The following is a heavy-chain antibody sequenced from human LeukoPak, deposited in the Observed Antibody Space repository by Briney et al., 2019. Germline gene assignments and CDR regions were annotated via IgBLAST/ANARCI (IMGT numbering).Heavy chain of an antibody. Sequence: SETLSLTCTVSGGSIGSGGYYWSWIRQHPGKGLEWIGYIYYSGSTYYNPSLKSRVAISVDTSKNQFSLKLSSVTAADTAVYYCASLPTVVTRGAAFDIWGQGTMVTVSS. CDR3: ASLPTVVTRGAAFDI. D-gene: IGHD4-23*01. V-gene: IGHV4-31*03. CDR1: GGSIGSGGYY. J-gene: IGHJ3*02. CDR2: IYYSGST.